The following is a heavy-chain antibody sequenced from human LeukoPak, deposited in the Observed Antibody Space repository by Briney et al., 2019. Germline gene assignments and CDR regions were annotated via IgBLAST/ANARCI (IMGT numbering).Heavy chain of an antibody. D-gene: IGHD1-1*01. Sequence: GASVKVSCKASGGTFSSYAISWVRQAPGQGLEWMGGIIPIFGTANYAQKFQGRVTITADKSTSTAYMELSRLRSDDTAVYYCARDLKDWNYYMDVWGKGTTVTVSS. CDR3: ARDLKDWNYYMDV. CDR1: GGTFSSYA. J-gene: IGHJ6*03. CDR2: IIPIFGTA. V-gene: IGHV1-69*06.